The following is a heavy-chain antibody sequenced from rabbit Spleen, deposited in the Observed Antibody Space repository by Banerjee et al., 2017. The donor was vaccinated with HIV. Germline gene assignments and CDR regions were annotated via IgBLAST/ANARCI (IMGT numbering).Heavy chain of an antibody. J-gene: IGHJ4*01. D-gene: IGHD4-1*01. CDR3: ARETSSGWGVVSFYFNL. Sequence: QSLEESGGDLVKPGASLTLTCIASGVSFSGDSYMCWVRQAPGKGLEWIACIYGGDGISTAYASWAKGRFTVSKTSSTTVTLQMTSLTAADTATYFCARETSSGWGVVSFYFNLWGQGTLVTVS. V-gene: IGHV1S40*01. CDR2: IYGGDGIST. CDR1: GVSFSGDSY.